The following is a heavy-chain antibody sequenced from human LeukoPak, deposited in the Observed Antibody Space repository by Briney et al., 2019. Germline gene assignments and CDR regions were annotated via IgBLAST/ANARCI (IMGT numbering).Heavy chain of an antibody. D-gene: IGHD4-23*01. J-gene: IGHJ1*01. CDR2: IYNSGTT. CDR1: GGSISSYY. Sequence: SETLSLTCTVSGGSISSYYWSWIRQPPGKGLEWIGYIYNSGTTNYNPSLKSRVTISVDTSKNQISLKLSSVTAADTAVYYCSTDYGGKEHWGQGTLVTVSS. CDR3: STDYGGKEH. V-gene: IGHV4-59*01.